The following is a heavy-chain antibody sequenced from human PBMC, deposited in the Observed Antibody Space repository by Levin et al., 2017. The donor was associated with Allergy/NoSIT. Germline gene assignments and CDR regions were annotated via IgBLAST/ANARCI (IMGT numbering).Heavy chain of an antibody. D-gene: IGHD6-13*01. CDR1: GFSLSTSGVG. V-gene: IGHV2-5*02. Sequence: SGPTLVKPTQTLTLTCTFSGFSLSTSGVGVGWIRQPPGKALEWLALIYWDDDKRYSPSLKSRLTITKDTSKNQVVLTMTNMDPVDTATYYCAHPQSAAGTGYLDYFDYWGQGTLVTVSS. CDR3: AHPQSAAGTGYLDYFDY. J-gene: IGHJ4*02. CDR2: IYWDDDK.